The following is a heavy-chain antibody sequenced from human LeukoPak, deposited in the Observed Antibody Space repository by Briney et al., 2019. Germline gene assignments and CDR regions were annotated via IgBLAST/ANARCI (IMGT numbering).Heavy chain of an antibody. CDR3: ARGPTVTTRVFDY. V-gene: IGHV4-59*08. D-gene: IGHD4-17*01. CDR1: GGSISSYY. CDR2: IYYGGST. J-gene: IGHJ4*02. Sequence: SETLSLTCTVSGGSISSYYWSWIRQPPGKGLEWIGYIYYGGSTNYNPSPKSRVTISVDTSKNQFSLKLSSVTAADTAVYYCARGPTVTTRVFDYWGQGTLVTVSS.